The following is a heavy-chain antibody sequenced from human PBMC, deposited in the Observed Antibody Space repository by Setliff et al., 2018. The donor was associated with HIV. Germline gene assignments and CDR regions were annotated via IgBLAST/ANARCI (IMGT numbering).Heavy chain of an antibody. D-gene: IGHD6-19*01. Sequence: ASVKVSCKASGYIFTSYYIHWVRQAPGQGLEWMGLINPSGGSTNYAQKFQGRVTMTIDTSTSTVYMDLRSLTSDDTAVYYCGRVPYKSAWFSGGHNPFDVWGQGTMVTVSS. CDR3: GRVPYKSAWFSGGHNPFDV. CDR2: INPSGGST. J-gene: IGHJ3*01. V-gene: IGHV1-46*01. CDR1: GYIFTSYY.